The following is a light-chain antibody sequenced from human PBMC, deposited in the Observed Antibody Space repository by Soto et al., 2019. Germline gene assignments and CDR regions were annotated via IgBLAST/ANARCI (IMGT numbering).Light chain of an antibody. Sequence: NFMLTQPHSVSASPGKTVTMSCTRSSGSIANNFVQWYQQRPGSSPTTVIYKDNQRPSGVPDRFSGSIDSSSNSASLSISGLKTEDEADYYCQSYDNNNHGVFGGGTKLTVL. CDR1: SGSIANNF. V-gene: IGLV6-57*01. CDR2: KDN. J-gene: IGLJ3*02. CDR3: QSYDNNNHGV.